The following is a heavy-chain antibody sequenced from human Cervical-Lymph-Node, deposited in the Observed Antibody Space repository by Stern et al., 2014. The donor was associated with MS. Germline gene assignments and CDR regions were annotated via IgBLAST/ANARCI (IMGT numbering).Heavy chain of an antibody. Sequence: EVQLVESGAEVKKPGESLKISCKGSGYNFGDYWIGWVRQKPGKGLEWMGTIFPADSDSRYSPSFEGQVTISADESISTAFLQSSSLKASDTGIYYCARQQPAATFAMDVWGQGTTVIVSS. D-gene: IGHD2-2*01. CDR1: GYNFGDYW. CDR2: IFPADSDS. J-gene: IGHJ6*02. V-gene: IGHV5-51*01. CDR3: ARQQPAATFAMDV.